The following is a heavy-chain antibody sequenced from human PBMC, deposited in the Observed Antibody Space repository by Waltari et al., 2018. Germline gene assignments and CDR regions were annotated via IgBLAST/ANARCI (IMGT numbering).Heavy chain of an antibody. CDR1: GSTYIVQY. CDR3: ARDEVDY. Sequence: QVQLVQSGAEVKKPGASVKVSCNASGSTYIVQYMHWVRQAPGQGLEWMGWVNPNSGGTNYAQKFQGRVTMTRDTSISTAYMELSRLRSDDTAVYYCARDEVDYWGQGTLVTVSS. V-gene: IGHV1-2*02. CDR2: VNPNSGGT. J-gene: IGHJ4*02.